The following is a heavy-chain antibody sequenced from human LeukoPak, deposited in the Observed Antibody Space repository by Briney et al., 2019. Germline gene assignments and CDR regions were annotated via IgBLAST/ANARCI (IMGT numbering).Heavy chain of an antibody. CDR3: ARWTYYYDSSDFDI. CDR2: IYYSGST. D-gene: IGHD3-22*01. CDR1: GDSISNYY. Sequence: PSETLSLTCTVSGDSISNYYWNWIRQSPGKGLEWIGYIYYSGSTNHNPSLKSRVAISIDTSKNHFYLNMTSVTAADTAVYYCARWTYYYDSSDFDIWGQGTMVTVSS. V-gene: IGHV4-59*08. J-gene: IGHJ3*02.